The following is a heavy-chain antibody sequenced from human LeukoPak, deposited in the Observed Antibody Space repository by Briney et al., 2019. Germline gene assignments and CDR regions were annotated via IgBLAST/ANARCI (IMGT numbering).Heavy chain of an antibody. J-gene: IGHJ4*02. D-gene: IGHD6-19*01. V-gene: IGHV4-39*01. CDR3: ARGSGWYNVYGY. Sequence: SETLSLTCTGSGGSISSSSYYWGWIRQPPGKGLEWIGSIYYSGSTYYNPSLKSRVTISVDTSKNQFSLKLSSVTAADTAVYYCARGSGWYNVYGYWGQGTLVTVSS. CDR2: IYYSGST. CDR1: GGSISSSSYY.